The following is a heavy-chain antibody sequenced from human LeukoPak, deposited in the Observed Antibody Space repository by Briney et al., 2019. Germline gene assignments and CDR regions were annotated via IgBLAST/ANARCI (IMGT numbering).Heavy chain of an antibody. CDR1: GGSISSYY. Sequence: SETLSLTCTVSGGSISSYYWSWIRQPPGKGLEWIGYIYYSGSTNYNPSLKSRVTISVDTSKNQFSLKLSSVTAADTAVYYCARDLKPYYFDYWGQGTLVTVSS. CDR2: IYYSGST. CDR3: ARDLKPYYFDY. J-gene: IGHJ4*02. V-gene: IGHV4-59*01.